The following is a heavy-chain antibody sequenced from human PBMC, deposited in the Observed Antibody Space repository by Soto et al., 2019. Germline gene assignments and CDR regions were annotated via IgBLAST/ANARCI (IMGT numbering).Heavy chain of an antibody. Sequence: GGPMRLSSTASGLNISSNYMSWVSQAPGKGLEWVAVISYDGSDSTHADSVKGRFTISRDNAKNTLYLQMNSLRAEDTAVYFCVRDDPGLGMDYWGLGTLVTVSS. J-gene: IGHJ4*02. V-gene: IGHV3-30*03. CDR2: ISYDGSDS. D-gene: IGHD1-26*01. CDR1: GLNISSNY. CDR3: VRDDPGLGMDY.